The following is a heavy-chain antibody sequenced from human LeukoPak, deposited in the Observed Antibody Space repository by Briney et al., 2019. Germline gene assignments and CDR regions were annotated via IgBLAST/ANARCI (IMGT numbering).Heavy chain of an antibody. CDR2: ISSSGSTI. Sequence: PGGSLRLSCAASGFTFSSYEMNWVRQAPGKGLEWVSYISSSGSTIYYAASVKGRFTISRDNAKNSLYLQMNSLRAEDTAVYYCARGSHGLYYYYGMDVWGQGTTVTVSS. D-gene: IGHD5-24*01. J-gene: IGHJ6*02. CDR1: GFTFSSYE. V-gene: IGHV3-48*03. CDR3: ARGSHGLYYYYGMDV.